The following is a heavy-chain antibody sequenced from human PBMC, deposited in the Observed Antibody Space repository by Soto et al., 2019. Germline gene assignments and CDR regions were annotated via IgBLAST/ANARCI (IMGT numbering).Heavy chain of an antibody. D-gene: IGHD1-1*01. V-gene: IGHV6-1*01. Sequence: SQTRSLTCVISGNNVSTNSAGWNWIRQSPSRGLEWLGRTYYRSRWNTDYAASVKGRITVNPDTSKNQFSLQLNSVTPEDAGVYYCVRNSWNAPPGFDLWGHGLQVTVSS. CDR3: VRNSWNAPPGFDL. CDR2: TYYRSRWNT. CDR1: GNNVSTNSAG. J-gene: IGHJ4*01.